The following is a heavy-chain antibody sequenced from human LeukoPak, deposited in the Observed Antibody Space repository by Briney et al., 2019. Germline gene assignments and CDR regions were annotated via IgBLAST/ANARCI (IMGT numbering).Heavy chain of an antibody. V-gene: IGHV1-18*01. J-gene: IGHJ4*02. CDR3: ARVGQGYGSGSYSFDY. CDR2: TSDYNGNT. Sequence: GAPVKVSRETSVYTFTSYGIRWVRQTPRQRVEWMGCTSDYNGNTNYAQKLQGRVTMTTDTSTSTAYMELRSLRSDDTAVYYCARVGQGYGSGSYSFDYWGQGTLVTVSS. D-gene: IGHD3-10*01. CDR1: VYTFTSYG.